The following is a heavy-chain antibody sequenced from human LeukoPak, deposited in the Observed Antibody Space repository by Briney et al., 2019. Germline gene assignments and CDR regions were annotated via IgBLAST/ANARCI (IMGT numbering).Heavy chain of an antibody. CDR2: MYYSGST. CDR3: ARRNDVLRYFDWFSPVDAFDI. J-gene: IGHJ3*02. Sequence: KTSETLSLTCTVSGGSISSYYWSWIRQPPGKGLEWIGHMYYSGSTNYNPSLKSRVTISVDTSKNQFSLKLSSVTAADTAVYYCARRNDVLRYFDWFSPVDAFDIWGQGTMVTVSS. V-gene: IGHV4-59*08. CDR1: GGSISSYY. D-gene: IGHD3-9*01.